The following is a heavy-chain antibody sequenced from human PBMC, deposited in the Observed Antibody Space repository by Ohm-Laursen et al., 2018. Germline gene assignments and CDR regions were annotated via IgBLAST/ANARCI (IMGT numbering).Heavy chain of an antibody. CDR1: GFTFSSDT. Sequence: SLRLSCAASGFTFSSDTMSWVRQAPGKGLEWVSSISNNGAGTYYADSVKGRFTISRDNSKNTLYLQMNSLRAEDTAVYHCARDPVRGLTDYWGQGTLVTVSS. V-gene: IGHV3-23*01. CDR3: ARDPVRGLTDY. CDR2: ISNNGAGT. J-gene: IGHJ4*02. D-gene: IGHD3-16*01.